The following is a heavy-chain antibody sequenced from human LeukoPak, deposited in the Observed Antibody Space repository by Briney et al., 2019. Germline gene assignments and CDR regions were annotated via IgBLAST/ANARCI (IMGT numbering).Heavy chain of an antibody. CDR1: GYTFTNFG. CDR2: ISVYNGNT. Sequence: ASVKVSCKASGYTFTNFGISWVRQAPGQGLEWMGWISVYNGNTNFAQKLQGRVTMTTDTSTTTAYMELRNLRSDDTAVYYCARDRDCSSTSCYGWYFGLWGRGTLVTVSS. V-gene: IGHV1-18*01. D-gene: IGHD2-2*01. CDR3: ARDRDCSSTSCYGWYFGL. J-gene: IGHJ2*01.